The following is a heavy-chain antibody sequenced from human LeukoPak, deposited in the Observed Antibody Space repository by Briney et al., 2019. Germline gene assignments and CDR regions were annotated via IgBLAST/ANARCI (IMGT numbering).Heavy chain of an antibody. V-gene: IGHV4-34*01. CDR1: GGSLSGFY. CDR2: VNLGGST. J-gene: IGHJ5*02. D-gene: IGHD4-11*01. Sequence: PSETLSLTCAVNGGSLSGFYWSWIRQPPGKGLEWIGRVNLGGSTNYNPSLKSRVTMSVDTSKNQFLPKLSSVTAADTAVYYCARASFCASNTCHNLSFFAPWGQGTLVTVSS. CDR3: ARASFCASNTCHNLSFFAP.